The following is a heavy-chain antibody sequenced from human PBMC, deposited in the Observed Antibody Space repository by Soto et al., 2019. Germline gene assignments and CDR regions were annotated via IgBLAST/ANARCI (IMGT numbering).Heavy chain of an antibody. CDR2: ISATFGTT. Sequence: QVQLVQSGAEVKKPGSSVKVSCKASGGTFSSYTFNWVRQAPGQGLECMGTISATFGTTIYAQKFKRRITITADKSTRTVSMELSSLRADDTAVYYCATTTSVWGDLDYWGQGTLVTVSS. J-gene: IGHJ4*02. D-gene: IGHD1-1*01. CDR1: GGTFSSYT. CDR3: ATTTSVWGDLDY. V-gene: IGHV1-69*08.